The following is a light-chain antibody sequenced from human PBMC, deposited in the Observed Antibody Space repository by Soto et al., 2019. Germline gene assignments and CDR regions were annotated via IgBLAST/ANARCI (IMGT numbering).Light chain of an antibody. V-gene: IGLV1-47*01. Sequence: QSVLTQPPSASLTPGQRVTISGSGSSSNIGSNYVYWYQQLPGTAPKLLIYRNNQRPSGVPDRFSGSKSGTSASLAISGLRSEDEADYYCAAWDDSLSGYVFGTGTKVTAL. CDR1: SSNIGSNY. CDR2: RNN. CDR3: AAWDDSLSGYV. J-gene: IGLJ1*01.